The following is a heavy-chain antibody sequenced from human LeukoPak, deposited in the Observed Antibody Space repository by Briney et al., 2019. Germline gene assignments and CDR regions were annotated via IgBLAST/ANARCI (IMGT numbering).Heavy chain of an antibody. CDR3: ARDHYYYDSSGYYY. CDR2: ISSSGSTI. D-gene: IGHD3-22*01. Sequence: PGGSLRLSCAASGFTFSSYEMNWVRQAPGKGLEWVSYISSSGSTIYYADSVKGRFTISRDNAENSLYLQMNSLRAEDTAVYYCARDHYYYDSSGYYYWGQGTLVTVSS. J-gene: IGHJ4*02. V-gene: IGHV3-48*03. CDR1: GFTFSSYE.